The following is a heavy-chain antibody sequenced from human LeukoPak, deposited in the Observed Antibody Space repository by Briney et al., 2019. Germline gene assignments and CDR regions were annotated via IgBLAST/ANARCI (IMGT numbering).Heavy chain of an antibody. V-gene: IGHV1-69*13. D-gene: IGHD3-3*01. CDR3: ARGRREDLGVVEGMYYYDY. Sequence: SLKVSSKASVGTFSSYASSAVRPTPGQGVEWMGRIIPIFGTANYAQKCQGRGTITADESTSKAYMELSSLRSEDPAVDYCARGRREDLGVVEGMYYYDYWCQGTMVTVSS. J-gene: IGHJ4*02. CDR1: VGTFSSYA. CDR2: IIPIFGTA.